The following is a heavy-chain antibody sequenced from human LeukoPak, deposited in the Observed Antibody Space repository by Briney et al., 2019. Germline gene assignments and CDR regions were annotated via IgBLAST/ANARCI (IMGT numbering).Heavy chain of an antibody. CDR1: GFTFSNAW. Sequence: PGGSLRLSCAASGFTFSNAWMSWVRQAPGKAPEWISSITGGGTSVFYADSVKGRFAFSRDNSRNTLYLQMDSLRAEDTAVYYCAKGAGAGKVDWFDPWGQGTQVTVSS. CDR3: AKGAGAGKVDWFDP. CDR2: ITGGGTSV. V-gene: IGHV3-23*01. J-gene: IGHJ5*02. D-gene: IGHD6-13*01.